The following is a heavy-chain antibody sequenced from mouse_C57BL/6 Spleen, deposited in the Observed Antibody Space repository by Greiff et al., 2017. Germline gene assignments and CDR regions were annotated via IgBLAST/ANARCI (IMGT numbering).Heavy chain of an antibody. CDR1: GFNIKDYY. J-gene: IGHJ3*01. CDR2: IDPEDGET. D-gene: IGHD2-4*01. Sequence: EVQLQQSGAELVKPGASVKLSCTASGFNIKDYYMHWVKQRTEQGLEWIGRIDPEDGETQYAPNLQGKATITADTSSNTAYLQLSSLTSEDTAVYYCAREVLRQVFAYWGQETLVTVSA. CDR3: AREVLRQVFAY. V-gene: IGHV14-2*01.